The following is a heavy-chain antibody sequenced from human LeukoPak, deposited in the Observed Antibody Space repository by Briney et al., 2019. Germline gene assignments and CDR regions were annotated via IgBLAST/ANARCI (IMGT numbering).Heavy chain of an antibody. J-gene: IGHJ4*02. D-gene: IGHD3-16*01. CDR3: SRSRSVAYGLYY. Sequence: SVKVSCKASGDTFKNYAISWVRQAPGQGLEWIGGMLTVFGTTNYEEKFQGRLTITTDESTSTAYMELNSLTSDDTAVYYCSRSRSVAYGLYYWGQGTQVIVSS. V-gene: IGHV1-69*05. CDR1: GDTFKNYA. CDR2: MLTVFGTT.